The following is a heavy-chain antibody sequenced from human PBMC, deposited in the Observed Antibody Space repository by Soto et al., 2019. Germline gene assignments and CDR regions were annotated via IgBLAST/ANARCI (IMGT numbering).Heavy chain of an antibody. J-gene: IGHJ4*02. D-gene: IGHD6-19*01. V-gene: IGHV4-61*08. Sequence: SETLSLTCTVSGGSISSGGYYWSWIRQHPGKGLEWIGYIYYSGSTNYNPSLKSRVTISVDTSKNQFSLKLSSVTAADTAVYYCASLHAVAGKNEFEHWGQGTLVTVSS. CDR1: GGSISSGGYY. CDR3: ASLHAVAGKNEFEH. CDR2: IYYSGST.